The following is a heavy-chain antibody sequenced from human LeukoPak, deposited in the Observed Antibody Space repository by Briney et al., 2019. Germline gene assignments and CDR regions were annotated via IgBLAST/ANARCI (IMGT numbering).Heavy chain of an antibody. CDR2: ISSGGSTI. D-gene: IGHD6-19*01. CDR1: GFTFSDYY. Sequence: PGGSLRLSCAASGFTFSDYYMTWIRQAPGKGLEWVSYISSGGSTIYYAESVKGRFTISRDNAKNSLYLQINSLRAEDTAVYYCANGGDSSGYSLGYFDYWGQGTLVTVSS. V-gene: IGHV3-11*01. J-gene: IGHJ4*02. CDR3: ANGGDSSGYSLGYFDY.